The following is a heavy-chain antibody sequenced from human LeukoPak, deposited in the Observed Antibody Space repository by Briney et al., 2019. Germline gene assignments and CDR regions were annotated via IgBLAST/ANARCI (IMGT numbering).Heavy chain of an antibody. CDR1: GRSIRGYY. CDR3: ARMEGSYFDY. D-gene: IGHD3-3*01. Sequence: PSETLSLTCTFSGRSIRGYYCRWIREPPGKGLEWIGYIYYSGSTNYNPSLKSRVSMSVDTSKNQFSLKLSSVTAADTAVYYCARMEGSYFDYWGQGNLVTVAS. V-gene: IGHV4-59*01. CDR2: IYYSGST. J-gene: IGHJ4*02.